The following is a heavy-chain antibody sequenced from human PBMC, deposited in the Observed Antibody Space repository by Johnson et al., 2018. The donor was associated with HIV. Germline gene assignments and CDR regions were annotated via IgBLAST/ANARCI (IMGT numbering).Heavy chain of an antibody. D-gene: IGHD2-15*01. Sequence: QVQLVESGGGLVQPGGSLRLSCAASGFTFSTYGMHWVRQAPGKGLEWVAFIRYDGSNKYYADSVKGRFTISRDNSKNTLYLQMNSLRAGDTALYYCARAVCRGGRCYSHDAFDIWGQGTMVTVSS. CDR1: GFTFSTYG. CDR2: IRYDGSNK. J-gene: IGHJ3*02. V-gene: IGHV3-30*02. CDR3: ARAVCRGGRCYSHDAFDI.